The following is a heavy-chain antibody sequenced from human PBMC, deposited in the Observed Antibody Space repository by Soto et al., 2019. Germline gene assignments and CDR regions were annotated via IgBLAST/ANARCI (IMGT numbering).Heavy chain of an antibody. CDR3: ARVDSTMFAGGEWFDP. J-gene: IGHJ5*02. Sequence: QVVPSGAEVKKPGSSVKVSCKASGGTFNRQAFSWVRQAPGQGLEWMGGFIPIFGTTDYSPKFQGRVTITADEATSTAYMEQSRLTSDATAVYYCARVDSTMFAGGEWFDPWGQGTLVTVSS. CDR1: GGTFNRQA. D-gene: IGHD3-10*02. V-gene: IGHV1-69*12. CDR2: FIPIFGTT.